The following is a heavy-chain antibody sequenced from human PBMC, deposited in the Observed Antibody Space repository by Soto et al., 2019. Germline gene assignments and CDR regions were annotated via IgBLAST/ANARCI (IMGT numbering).Heavy chain of an antibody. Sequence: SVKVSCKASGGTFSSYAISWVRQAPGQGLGWMGGIIPIFGTANYAQKFQGRVTITADESTSTAYMELSSLRSEDTAVYYCAIRRAYSSGWYDYFDYWGQGTLVTVSS. CDR2: IIPIFGTA. CDR1: GGTFSSYA. D-gene: IGHD6-19*01. CDR3: AIRRAYSSGWYDYFDY. J-gene: IGHJ4*02. V-gene: IGHV1-69*13.